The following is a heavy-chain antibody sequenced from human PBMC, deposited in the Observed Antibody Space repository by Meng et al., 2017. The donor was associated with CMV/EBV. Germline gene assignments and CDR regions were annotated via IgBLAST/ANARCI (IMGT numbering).Heavy chain of an antibody. CDR1: GFTFSDYY. V-gene: IGHV1-2*02. CDR2: VNSNNDAT. Sequence: VKLGQSGAEMKTPGASVKGSCTTSGFTFSDYYIHWVRQAPGQGLEWMGWVNSNNDATNYARKFQGRVSMTRDTSISTAHMELSRLMSDDTAVYYCVRSSGWSLFDYWGQGTLVTVSS. D-gene: IGHD6-19*01. CDR3: VRSSGWSLFDY. J-gene: IGHJ4*02.